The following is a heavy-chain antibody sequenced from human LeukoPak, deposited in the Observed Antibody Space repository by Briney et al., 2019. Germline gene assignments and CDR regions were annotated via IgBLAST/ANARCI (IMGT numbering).Heavy chain of an antibody. CDR3: AKDSRKYSGSYTFDN. J-gene: IGHJ4*02. CDR2: LRYDGSYK. V-gene: IGHV3-30*02. CDR1: GFTFSTYG. D-gene: IGHD1-26*01. Sequence: GGSLRLSCTASGFTFSTYGMHRVRQAPGKGLEWVAFLRYDGSYKYYADSAKGRFTISRDNSKNTLYLQLNSLRDEDTAVYYCAKDSRKYSGSYTFDNWGQGTLVTVSS.